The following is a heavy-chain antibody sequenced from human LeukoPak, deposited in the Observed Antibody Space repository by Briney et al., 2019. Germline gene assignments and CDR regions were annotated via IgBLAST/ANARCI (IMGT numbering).Heavy chain of an antibody. J-gene: IGHJ6*03. CDR1: GFTFTTYS. Sequence: GGSLRLSCAASGFTFTTYSMNWVRQAPGKGLEWVSAISGSGGCTYYADSVKGRFTISRDNSKNTLYLQMNSLRAEDTAVYYCAKDLYSNYFRYYMDVWGKETTVTVSS. V-gene: IGHV3-23*01. CDR3: AKDLYSNYFRYYMDV. D-gene: IGHD4-11*01. CDR2: ISGSGGCT.